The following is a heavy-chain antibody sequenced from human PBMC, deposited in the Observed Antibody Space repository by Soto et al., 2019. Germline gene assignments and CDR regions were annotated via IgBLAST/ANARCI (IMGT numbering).Heavy chain of an antibody. V-gene: IGHV3-30-3*01. Sequence: PGGSLRLSCSASGFTISTYTMHWVRQAPGKGLEWVSVILYDGTNKYHAASVKGRFTISRVNSKNTVYLQMHSLRVEDTAVYYCARATVVPAAIPQELRNWYFDLWGRGNLVTVSS. CDR3: ARATVVPAAIPQELRNWYFDL. D-gene: IGHD2-2*02. J-gene: IGHJ2*01. CDR2: ILYDGTNK. CDR1: GFTISTYT.